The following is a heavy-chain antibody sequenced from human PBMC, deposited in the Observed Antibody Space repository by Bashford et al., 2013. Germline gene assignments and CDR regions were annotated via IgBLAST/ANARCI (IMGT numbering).Heavy chain of an antibody. CDR3: AKDWVVGEQQLVCLGY. J-gene: IGHJ4*02. D-gene: IGHD6-13*01. CDR1: GYTFINYG. V-gene: IGHV1-18*01. CDR2: ISAYSGET. Sequence: ASVKVSCKPSGYTFINYGVSWVRQAPGQGLEWMGWISAYSGETYYQQRLQGRVTMTTDTSTSTAYMELSSLRAEDTAVYYCAKDWVVGEQQLVCLGYWGQGTLVTVSS.